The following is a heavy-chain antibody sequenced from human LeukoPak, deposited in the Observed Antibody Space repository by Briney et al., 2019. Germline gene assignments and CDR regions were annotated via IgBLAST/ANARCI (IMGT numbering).Heavy chain of an antibody. CDR2: IIPILGIA. CDR3: ASARYESKSGIDY. V-gene: IGHV1-69*04. CDR1: GGTFSSYA. J-gene: IGHJ4*02. Sequence: SVKVSCKASGGTFSSYAISWVRQAPGQGLEWMGRIIPILGIANYAQKFQGRVTITADKSTSTAYMELSSLRSEDTAVYYCASARYESKSGIDYWGQGTLVTVSS. D-gene: IGHD6-13*01.